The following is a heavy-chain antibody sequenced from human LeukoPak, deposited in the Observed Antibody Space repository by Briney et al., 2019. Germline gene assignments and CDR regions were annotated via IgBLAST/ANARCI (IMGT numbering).Heavy chain of an antibody. CDR2: IYYSGST. D-gene: IGHD5-18*01. V-gene: IGHV4-59*01. J-gene: IGHJ4*02. CDR3: ASGYSYGYAY. CDR1: VYSISRYY. Sequence: SETLSLTCTVSVYSISRYYWSWIRQPAGKGVEWIGYIYYSGSTNYYPSLKSRVTISVDTSKNQFSLKLSSVTAADTAVYYCASGYSYGYAYWGQGTVVTVSS.